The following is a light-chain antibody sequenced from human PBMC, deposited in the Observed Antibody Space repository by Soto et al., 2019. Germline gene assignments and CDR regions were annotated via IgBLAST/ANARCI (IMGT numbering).Light chain of an antibody. CDR3: SSYAGSNSDV. Sequence: QSALTQPPSASGSPGQSVTISCTGTSSDVGGYNYVSWYQQHPGKAPKLMIYEVNKWPSGVPDRFSGSKSGNTASLTVSGLQAEDEADYYCSSYAGSNSDVFGTGTKVTVL. CDR2: EVN. V-gene: IGLV2-8*01. J-gene: IGLJ1*01. CDR1: SSDVGGYNY.